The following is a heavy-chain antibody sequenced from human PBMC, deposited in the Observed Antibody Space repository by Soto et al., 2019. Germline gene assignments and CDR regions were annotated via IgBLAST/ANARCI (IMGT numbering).Heavy chain of an antibody. J-gene: IGHJ4*02. Sequence: PSETLSLTCSLSGGSMSSGTYYWNWIRQSPGKGLEWIGYIYHTGNTYYNPSLKSRVTISVDTSKNQFSLKLSSVTAADTAVYYCATRIAAAGKGDYWGQGTLVTVSS. CDR2: IYHTGNT. D-gene: IGHD6-13*01. CDR1: GGSMSSGTYY. V-gene: IGHV4-30-4*01. CDR3: ATRIAAAGKGDY.